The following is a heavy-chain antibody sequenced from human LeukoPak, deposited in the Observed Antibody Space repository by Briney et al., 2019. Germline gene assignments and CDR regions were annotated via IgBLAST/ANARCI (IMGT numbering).Heavy chain of an antibody. D-gene: IGHD3-22*01. CDR2: ISYSGST. CDR1: GGSISNYY. Sequence: SETLSLTCTVSGGSISNYYWTWIRQPPGEGLEWIGYISYSGSTNFNPSLKSRVTISLGSSKNQFFLKLSSVTAADTAIYYCAGGGPGSGWHYYFDYWGQGSLVTVSS. CDR3: AGGGPGSGWHYYFDY. J-gene: IGHJ4*02. V-gene: IGHV4-59*01.